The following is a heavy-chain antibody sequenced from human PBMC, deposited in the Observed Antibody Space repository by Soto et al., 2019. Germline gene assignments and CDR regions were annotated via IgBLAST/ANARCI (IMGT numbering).Heavy chain of an antibody. Sequence: EVQLVESGGGLVKPGGSLRLSCAASGFTFSSYSMNWVRQAPGKGLEWVSSISSSSSYIYYADSVKGRFTISRDNAKNSLYLQMNSLRAEDTAVYYCAQLKVSNEGGFDYWGQGTLVTVSS. J-gene: IGHJ4*02. CDR1: GFTFSSYS. D-gene: IGHD4-4*01. CDR2: ISSSSSYI. V-gene: IGHV3-21*01. CDR3: AQLKVSNEGGFDY.